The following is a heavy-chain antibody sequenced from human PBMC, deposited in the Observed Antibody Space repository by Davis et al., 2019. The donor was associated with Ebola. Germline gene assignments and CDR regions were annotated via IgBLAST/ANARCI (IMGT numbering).Heavy chain of an antibody. Sequence: GESLKISCAASGFTFSRYGMHWVRQAPGKGLEWVAVIWYDGSNKYYADSVKGRFTISRDNSKNTLYLQMNSLRAEDTAVYYCAKALLWFGELLSLDYWGQGTLVTVSS. CDR2: IWYDGSNK. CDR1: GFTFSRYG. V-gene: IGHV3-30*02. J-gene: IGHJ4*02. D-gene: IGHD3-10*01. CDR3: AKALLWFGELLSLDY.